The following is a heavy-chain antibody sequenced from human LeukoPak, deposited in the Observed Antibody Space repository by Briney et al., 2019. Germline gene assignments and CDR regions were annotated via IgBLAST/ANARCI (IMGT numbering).Heavy chain of an antibody. CDR3: AKDNSDDYYDSSGYYFDY. D-gene: IGHD3-22*01. V-gene: IGHV3-9*01. CDR2: ISWNSGSI. CDR1: GFTFDDYA. J-gene: IGHJ4*02. Sequence: SGGSLRLSCAASGFTFDDYAMHWVRQAPGKGLEWVSGISWNSGSIGYADSVKGRFTISRDNAKNSLYLQMNSLRAEDTALYYCAKDNSDDYYDSSGYYFDYWGQGTLVTVSS.